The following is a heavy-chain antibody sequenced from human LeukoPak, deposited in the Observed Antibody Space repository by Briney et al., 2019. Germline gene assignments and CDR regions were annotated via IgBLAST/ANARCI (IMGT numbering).Heavy chain of an antibody. Sequence: SETLSLTCTVSGGPISSYYWSWIRQPPGKGLEGTGYIYYSGSTNYNPSLKSRVTISVDTSKNQFSLKLSSVTAADTAVYYCARAGPMIVVVTDHDAFDIWGQGTMVTVSS. CDR2: IYYSGST. D-gene: IGHD3-22*01. V-gene: IGHV4-59*01. J-gene: IGHJ3*02. CDR3: ARAGPMIVVVTDHDAFDI. CDR1: GGPISSYY.